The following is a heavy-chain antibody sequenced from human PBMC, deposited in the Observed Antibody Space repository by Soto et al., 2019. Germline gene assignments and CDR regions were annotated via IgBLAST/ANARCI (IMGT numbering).Heavy chain of an antibody. Sequence: QVRLVQSGAEVKKPGASVKISCKASGYTFTRYTINWVRQAPGQRLEWMGWINPDNGNTKSSQKFQDRVIITRATSASTAYMDLSSLRPEDTAVYYFARGIATGQLDPWGQGTLVTVPS. CDR3: ARGIATGQLDP. D-gene: IGHD2-15*01. V-gene: IGHV1-3*01. CDR2: INPDNGNT. J-gene: IGHJ5*02. CDR1: GYTFTRYT.